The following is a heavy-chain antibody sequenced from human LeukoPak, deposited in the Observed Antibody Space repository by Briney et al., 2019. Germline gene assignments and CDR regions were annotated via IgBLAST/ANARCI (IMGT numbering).Heavy chain of an antibody. D-gene: IGHD7-27*01. CDR3: ARDAGRWGSRGYYFDY. V-gene: IGHV3-48*01. J-gene: IGHJ4*02. CDR1: GFTFSSYS. CDR2: ISSSSSTI. Sequence: GGSLRLSCAASGFTFSSYSMNWFRQAPGKGLEWVSYISSSSSTIYYADSVKGRFTISRDNAKNSLYLQMNSLRAEDTAVYYCARDAGRWGSRGYYFDYWGQGTLVTVSS.